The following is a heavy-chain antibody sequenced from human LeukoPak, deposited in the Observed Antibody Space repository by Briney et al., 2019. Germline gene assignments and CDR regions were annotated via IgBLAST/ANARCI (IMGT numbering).Heavy chain of an antibody. CDR2: ISNNGGYT. D-gene: IGHD2-15*01. CDR3: AKQLGYRSDGSCYFPY. J-gene: IGHJ4*02. V-gene: IGHV3-23*01. CDR1: GFTFSSSA. Sequence: GGPLRLSCAASGFTFSSSAMSWVRQAPGKGLEWVSAISNNGGYTYYADSVQGRFTISRDNSKSTLCLQMNSLRAEDTAVYYCAKQLGYRSDGSCYFPYWGQGTLVTVSS.